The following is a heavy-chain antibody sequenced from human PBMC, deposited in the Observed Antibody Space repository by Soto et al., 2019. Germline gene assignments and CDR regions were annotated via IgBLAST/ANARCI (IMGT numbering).Heavy chain of an antibody. V-gene: IGHV3-15*01. J-gene: IGHJ6*01. Sequence: VRLSFAASGFTFSNAWMSWVRQAAGKLLEWGGRIKSKTDGGTTDYAAPVKGRFTISRDDSKNTLYLQMNSLKTADTAVYYRTGVADFWSDEGSYYGMDVWGQGTTVTVSS. D-gene: IGHD3-3*01. CDR2: IKSKTDGGTT. CDR3: TGVADFWSDEGSYYGMDV. CDR1: GFTFSNAW.